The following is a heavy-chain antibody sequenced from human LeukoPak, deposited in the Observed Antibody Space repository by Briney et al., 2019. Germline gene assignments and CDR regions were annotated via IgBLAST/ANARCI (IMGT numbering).Heavy chain of an antibody. D-gene: IGHD3-9*01. CDR2: ISSSSSYT. Sequence: GGSLRLSCAASGFTFSDYYMSWIRQAPGKGLEWVSYISSSSSYTNYADSVKGRFTISRDNAKNSLYLQMNSLRAEDTAVYYCARDALTVAEYFQHWGQGTLVTVSS. CDR3: ARDALTVAEYFQH. J-gene: IGHJ1*01. CDR1: GFTFSDYY. V-gene: IGHV3-11*06.